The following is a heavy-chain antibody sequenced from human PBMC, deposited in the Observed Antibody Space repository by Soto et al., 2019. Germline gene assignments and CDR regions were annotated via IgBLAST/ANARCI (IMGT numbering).Heavy chain of an antibody. J-gene: IGHJ5*02. Sequence: GGSLRLSCAASGFTFSSYEMNWVRQAPGKGLEWVSYISSSGSTIYYADSVKGRFTISRDNAKNSLYLQMISLRAEDTAVYYCSSYDFWSGNWFDPWGQGTLVTVSS. V-gene: IGHV3-48*03. CDR2: ISSSGSTI. CDR1: GFTFSSYE. CDR3: SSYDFWSGNWFDP. D-gene: IGHD3-3*01.